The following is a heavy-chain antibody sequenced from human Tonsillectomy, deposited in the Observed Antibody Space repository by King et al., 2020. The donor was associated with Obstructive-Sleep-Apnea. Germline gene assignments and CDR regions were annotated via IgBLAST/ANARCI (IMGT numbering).Heavy chain of an antibody. CDR2: MSYDGRNT. Sequence: VQLVESGGGVVQPGWSLRLSCAASGFTFSDYAIHLVRQAPGKGLEWVAVMSYDGRNTYYADSVKGRFIISRDNSENTLHLQMGSLRAEDTAVYYCARDKASVGSTGPLYFYYFAMDVWGQGATVTVSS. CDR3: ARDKASVGSTGPLYFYYFAMDV. V-gene: IGHV3-30*04. J-gene: IGHJ6*02. CDR1: GFTFSDYA. D-gene: IGHD1-26*01.